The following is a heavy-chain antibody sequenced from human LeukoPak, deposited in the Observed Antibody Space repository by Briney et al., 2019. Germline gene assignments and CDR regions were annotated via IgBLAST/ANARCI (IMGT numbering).Heavy chain of an antibody. CDR3: ARDGVAGVGMGV. D-gene: IGHD6-19*01. Sequence: GGSLRLSCAASGFTFSSYAMHWVRQAPGKGLEWVAVISYDGSNKYYADSVKGRFTISRDNSKNTLYLQMNSLRAEDTAVYYCARDGVAGVGMGVWGQGTTVTVSS. CDR2: ISYDGSNK. CDR1: GFTFSSYA. V-gene: IGHV3-30-3*01. J-gene: IGHJ6*02.